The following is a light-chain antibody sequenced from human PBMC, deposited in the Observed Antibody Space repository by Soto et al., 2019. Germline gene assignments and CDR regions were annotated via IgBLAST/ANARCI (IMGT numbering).Light chain of an antibody. CDR3: QQASSFPRT. V-gene: IGKV1-8*01. CDR1: QGISSY. Sequence: AIRMTQSPSSLSASTGDIVTITCQASQGISSYLAWYQQKPGKAPKLLIYVVSSLQSGVPSRFSGSGSGTDFTLTISGLQPEYFATYYCQQASSFPRTFGQGTKVDIK. CDR2: VVS. J-gene: IGKJ1*01.